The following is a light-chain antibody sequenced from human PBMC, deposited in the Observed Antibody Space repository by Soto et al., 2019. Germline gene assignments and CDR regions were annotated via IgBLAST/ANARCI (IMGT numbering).Light chain of an antibody. J-gene: IGKJ1*01. CDR3: QQYYSYPPT. CDR2: AAS. V-gene: IGKV1-5*01. Sequence: DIQMPQSPSTLSGSLGDRFTITCRASQTISSWLAWYQQKPGKAPKLLIYAASTLQSGVPSRFSGSGSGTDFTLTISCLQSEDFATYYCQQYYSYPPTFGQGTKVDI. CDR1: QTISSW.